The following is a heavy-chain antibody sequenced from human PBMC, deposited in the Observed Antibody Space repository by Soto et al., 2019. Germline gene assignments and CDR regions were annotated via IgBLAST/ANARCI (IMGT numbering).Heavy chain of an antibody. CDR3: ARDSSLYSNYGYYYGMDV. D-gene: IGHD4-4*01. V-gene: IGHV1-69*01. CDR2: IIPIFGTA. Sequence: KVSFKASGGTFSSYAISWVRQAPGQGLEWMGGIIPIFGTANYAQKFQGRVTITADESTSTAYMELSSLRSEDTAVYYCARDSSLYSNYGYYYGMDVWGQGTTVTVSS. J-gene: IGHJ6*02. CDR1: GGTFSSYA.